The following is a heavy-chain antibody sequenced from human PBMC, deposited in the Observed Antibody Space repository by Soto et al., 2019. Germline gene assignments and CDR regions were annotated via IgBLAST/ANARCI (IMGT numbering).Heavy chain of an antibody. D-gene: IGHD2-21*01. CDR3: AREVMDLQDFDY. V-gene: IGHV3-30-3*01. CDR1: GFIFSNYA. Sequence: QVQLVESGGGVVQPGTSLRLSCAASGFIFSNYAMHWVRQAPGKGLEWVAVISFVGSNKYYSDSVKGRCTSSRDKSNDTLYLHMNRLRGADTAVYYCAREVMDLQDFDYWGQGTLVTVSS. CDR2: ISFVGSNK. J-gene: IGHJ4*02.